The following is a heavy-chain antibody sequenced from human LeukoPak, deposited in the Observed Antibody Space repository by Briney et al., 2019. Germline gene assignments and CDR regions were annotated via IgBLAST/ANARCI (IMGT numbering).Heavy chain of an antibody. CDR2: VSYSGST. D-gene: IGHD6-13*01. V-gene: IGHV4-39*07. CDR1: GGSFTGRTYY. Sequence: SETLSLTCTVSGGSFTGRTYYWGWLRQPPGKGLGWIGSVSYSGSTYYNPSLMSRVTISEDTSRNQISLRLSSVTAADTAVYYCARDQSSSNWFKYWGQGSLVTVSA. CDR3: ARDQSSSNWFKY. J-gene: IGHJ5*01.